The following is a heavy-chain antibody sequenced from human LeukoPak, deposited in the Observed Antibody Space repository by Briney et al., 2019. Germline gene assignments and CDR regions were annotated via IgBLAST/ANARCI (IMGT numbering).Heavy chain of an antibody. CDR1: GGSISSGGYY. CDR2: IYTSGST. Sequence: SETLSLTCTVSGGSISSGGYYWSWIRQPPGKGLEWIGRIYTSGSTNYNPSLESRVTMSVDTSKNQFSLKLSFVTAADTAVYYCARGFPYYYYYMDVWGKGTTVTVSS. V-gene: IGHV4-61*02. J-gene: IGHJ6*03. CDR3: ARGFPYYYYYMDV.